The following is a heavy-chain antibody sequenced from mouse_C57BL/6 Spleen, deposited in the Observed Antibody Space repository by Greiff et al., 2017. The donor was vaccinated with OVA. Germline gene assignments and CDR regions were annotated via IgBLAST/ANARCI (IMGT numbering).Heavy chain of an antibody. D-gene: IGHD1-1*01. J-gene: IGHJ3*01. V-gene: IGHV2-9-1*01. Sequence: VKLVESGPGLVAPSQSLSITCTVSGFSLTSYAISWVRQPPGKGLEWLGVIWTGGGTNYNSALESRQSISKDNTKSQVFLQMNSLQTDDTARYYWASNYYGREGFAYWGQGTLVTVSA. CDR2: IWTGGGT. CDR1: GFSLTSYA. CDR3: ASNYYGREGFAY.